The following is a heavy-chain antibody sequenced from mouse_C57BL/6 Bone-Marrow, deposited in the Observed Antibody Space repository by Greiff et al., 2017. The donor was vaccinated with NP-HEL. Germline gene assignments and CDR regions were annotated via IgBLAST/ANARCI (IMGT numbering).Heavy chain of an antibody. Sequence: QVQLQQPGAELVKPGASVKLSCKASGYTFTSYWMQWVKQRPGQGLEWIGEIDPSDSYTNYNQKFKGKATLTVDPSSSTAYMQLSSLTSEDSAVYYCEREDLLCPYYFDYWGQGTTLTVSS. J-gene: IGHJ2*01. D-gene: IGHD6-5*01. CDR1: GYTFTSYW. CDR2: IDPSDSYT. CDR3: EREDLLCPYYFDY. V-gene: IGHV1-50*01.